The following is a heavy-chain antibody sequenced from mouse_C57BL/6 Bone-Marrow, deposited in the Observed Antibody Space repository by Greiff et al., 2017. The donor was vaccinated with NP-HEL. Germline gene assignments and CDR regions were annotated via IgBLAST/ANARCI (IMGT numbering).Heavy chain of an antibody. CDR2: ISYSGST. Sequence: EVKLMESGPGLAKPSQTLSLTCSVTGYSITSDYWNWIRKFPGNKLEYMGYISYSGSTYYNPSLKSRISITRDTSKNQYYLQLNSVTTEDTATYYCARYPIYYYVSSYFDYWGQGTTLTVSS. CDR3: ARYPIYYYVSSYFDY. J-gene: IGHJ2*01. D-gene: IGHD1-1*01. CDR1: GYSITSDY. V-gene: IGHV3-8*01.